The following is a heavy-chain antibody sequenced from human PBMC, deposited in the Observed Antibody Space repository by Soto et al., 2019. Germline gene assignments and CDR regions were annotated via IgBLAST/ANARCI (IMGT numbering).Heavy chain of an antibody. J-gene: IGHJ4*02. D-gene: IGHD5-18*01. CDR3: ARDPTKAGYSDSK. CDR2: IKEDGSAK. Sequence: GGSLRLSCTASGFTFSSYWMSWVRQAPGKGLEWVANIKEDGSAKYYVDSVKGRFTVSRDNAKNSLYLQMNSLRAEDTAVYYYARDPTKAGYSDSKGGQGTLVTVSS. V-gene: IGHV3-7*05. CDR1: GFTFSSYW.